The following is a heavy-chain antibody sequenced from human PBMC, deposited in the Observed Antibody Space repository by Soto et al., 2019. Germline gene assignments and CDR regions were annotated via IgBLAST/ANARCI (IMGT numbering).Heavy chain of an antibody. CDR2: IKSKTDGGTT. CDR1: GFTFSNAW. CDR3: TTGGAVTTLGPYYYYGMDV. D-gene: IGHD4-4*01. J-gene: IGHJ6*02. Sequence: GGSLRLSCAASGFTFSNAWMNWVRQAPGKGLEWVGRIKSKTDGGTTDYAAPVKGRFTISRDDSKNTLYLQMNSLKTEDTAVYYCTTGGAVTTLGPYYYYGMDVWGQGTTVTVSS. V-gene: IGHV3-15*07.